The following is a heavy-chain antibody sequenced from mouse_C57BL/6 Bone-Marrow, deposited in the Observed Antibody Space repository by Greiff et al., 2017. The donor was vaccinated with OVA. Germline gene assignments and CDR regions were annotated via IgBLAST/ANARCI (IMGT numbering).Heavy chain of an antibody. CDR1: GFTFSDYY. Sequence: EVKVVESEGGLVQPGRSMKLSCTASGFTFSDYYMAWVRQVPEKGLEWVANINYDGSSTYYLDSLKSRFIISRDNAKNILYLQMSSLKSEDTATYYCARGLYYDYDGYFDYWGQGTTLTVSS. CDR3: ARGLYYDYDGYFDY. D-gene: IGHD2-4*01. V-gene: IGHV5-16*01. J-gene: IGHJ2*01. CDR2: INYDGSST.